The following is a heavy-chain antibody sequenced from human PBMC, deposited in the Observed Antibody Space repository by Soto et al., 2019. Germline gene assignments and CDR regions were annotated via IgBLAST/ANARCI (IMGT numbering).Heavy chain of an antibody. V-gene: IGHV4-34*01. CDR2: INHSGST. Sequence: QVQLQQWGAGLLKPSETLSLTCAVYGGSFSGYYWSWIRQPPGKGLEWIGEINHSGSTNYNPSLKSRVTISVDTSKNQFSLELSSVTAADTAVYYCAGLHYDILTGLAYWFDPWGQGTLVTVSS. J-gene: IGHJ5*02. CDR1: GGSFSGYY. CDR3: AGLHYDILTGLAYWFDP. D-gene: IGHD3-9*01.